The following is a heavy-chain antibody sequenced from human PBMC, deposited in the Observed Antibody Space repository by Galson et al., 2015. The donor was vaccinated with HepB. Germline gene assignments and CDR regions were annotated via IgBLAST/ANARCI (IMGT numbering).Heavy chain of an antibody. CDR2: IWYDGSNK. J-gene: IGHJ4*02. D-gene: IGHD2-15*01. Sequence: SLRLSCAASGFTFSSYGMHWVRQAPGKGLEWVALIWYDGSNKYYADSVKGRFTISRDNSKNTLFLQMNSLRAEDTAVYYCAKDKNIVVEYQGFDYWGQGTLVTVSS. CDR3: AKDKNIVVEYQGFDY. V-gene: IGHV3-33*06. CDR1: GFTFSSYG.